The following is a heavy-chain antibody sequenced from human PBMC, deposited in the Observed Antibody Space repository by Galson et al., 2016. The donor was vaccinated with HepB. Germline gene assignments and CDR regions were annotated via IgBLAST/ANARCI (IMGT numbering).Heavy chain of an antibody. J-gene: IGHJ6*02. CDR1: GAAISSGGYY. CDR2: IYYIGRT. Sequence: TLSLTCTVSGAAISSGGYYWSWIRQHPGKGLEWIGHIYYIGRTYYNPSLQSRVTISVDTSKNQFSLRLSSVTAADTAVYYCARRYFDFWSGLVDYYGMDVWGQGTTVTGSS. CDR3: ARRYFDFWSGLVDYYGMDV. D-gene: IGHD3-3*01. V-gene: IGHV4-31*03.